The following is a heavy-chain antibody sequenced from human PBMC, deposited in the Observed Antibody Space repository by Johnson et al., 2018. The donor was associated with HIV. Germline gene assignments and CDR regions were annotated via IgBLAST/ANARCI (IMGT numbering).Heavy chain of an antibody. CDR2: ISYDGSKK. CDR3: ARDIKYSSSRSWGCAFDI. D-gene: IGHD6-6*01. V-gene: IGHV3-30*03. Sequence: QVQLLESGGGLVKPGGSLRLSCAASGFTFSDYYMSWIRQAPGKGLEWVAVISYDGSKKYYADSVKGQFTISRDNPKNTLYLQMNSLKAEDTAVYYCARDIKYSSSRSWGCAFDIWGQGTMVTVSS. CDR1: GFTFSDYY. J-gene: IGHJ3*02.